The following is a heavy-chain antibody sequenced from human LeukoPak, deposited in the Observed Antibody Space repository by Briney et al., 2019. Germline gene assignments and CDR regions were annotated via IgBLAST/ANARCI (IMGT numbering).Heavy chain of an antibody. Sequence: SETLSLTCAVYGGSFSGYYWSWIRQPPGKGLEWIGEINHSGSTNYNPPLKSRVTISVDTSKNQFSLKLSSVTAADAAVYYCARLSSSGPPGERFDPWGQGTLVTVSS. V-gene: IGHV4-34*01. CDR1: GGSFSGYY. CDR3: ARLSSSGPPGERFDP. J-gene: IGHJ5*02. D-gene: IGHD6-25*01. CDR2: INHSGST.